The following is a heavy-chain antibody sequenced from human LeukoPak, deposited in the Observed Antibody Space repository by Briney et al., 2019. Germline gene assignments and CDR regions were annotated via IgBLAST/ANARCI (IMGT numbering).Heavy chain of an antibody. CDR3: AREPRLRRGWFDP. D-gene: IGHD4-17*01. J-gene: IGHJ5*02. Sequence: SETLSLTCTVSGSSISNYYWSWIRQPPGKGLEWIGYIYYSGSTNYNPSLKSRVTISVDTSKNQFSLKLSSVTAADAAVYYCAREPRLRRGWFDPWGQGTLVTVSS. V-gene: IGHV4-59*12. CDR2: IYYSGST. CDR1: GSSISNYY.